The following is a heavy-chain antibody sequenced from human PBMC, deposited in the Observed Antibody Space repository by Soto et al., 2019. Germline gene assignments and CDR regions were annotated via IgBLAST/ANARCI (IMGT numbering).Heavy chain of an antibody. D-gene: IGHD6-13*01. CDR2: ISGSGGST. CDR1: GFTFSSYA. CDR3: AKPTSPRSSSWYYFQH. V-gene: IGHV3-23*01. Sequence: PGXSLRLSRAASGFTFSSYALSWFRQAPVKGLEWVSAISGSGGSTYYADSVKGRFTISRDNSKNTLYLQMNSLRAEDTAVYYCAKPTSPRSSSWYYFQHWGQGTLVTVSS. J-gene: IGHJ1*01.